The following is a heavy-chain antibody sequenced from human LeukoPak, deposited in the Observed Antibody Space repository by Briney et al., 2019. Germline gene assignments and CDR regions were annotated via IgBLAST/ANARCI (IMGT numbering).Heavy chain of an antibody. CDR3: ARWAAAGPHYYYYGMDV. Sequence: SETLSLTCTVSGGSISSSSYYWGWIRQPPGKGLEWIGSIYYSGSTYYNPSLKSRVTMSVDTSKNQFSLKLSSVTAADTAVYYCARWAAAGPHYYYYGMDVWGQGTTVTVSS. V-gene: IGHV4-39*07. CDR1: GGSISSSSYY. J-gene: IGHJ6*02. D-gene: IGHD6-13*01. CDR2: IYYSGST.